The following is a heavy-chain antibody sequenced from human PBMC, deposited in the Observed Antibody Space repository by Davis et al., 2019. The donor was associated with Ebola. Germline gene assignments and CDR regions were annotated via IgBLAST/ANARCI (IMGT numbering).Heavy chain of an antibody. D-gene: IGHD5-18*01. Sequence: SETLSLTCTVSGGSIGSADYYWSWIRQPPGKGLEWIGYIYKSGSTYYTPSLRSRVSMSIDASKNQFSLNLSSVTAADTAVYYCARSPGYRYGAYYYDGLDVWGQGTTVTVSS. CDR2: IYKSGST. CDR3: ARSPGYRYGAYYYDGLDV. J-gene: IGHJ6*02. V-gene: IGHV4-30-4*01. CDR1: GGSIGSADYY.